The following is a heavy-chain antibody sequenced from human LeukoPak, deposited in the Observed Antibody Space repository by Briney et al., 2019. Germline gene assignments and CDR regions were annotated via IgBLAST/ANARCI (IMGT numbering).Heavy chain of an antibody. CDR1: GFTFSSYS. CDR3: ARANVDTAMLFDY. J-gene: IGHJ4*02. Sequence: KPGGSLRLSCAASGFTFSSYSVNWVRQAPGKGLEWVSSISSSSSYIYYADSVKGRFTISRDNAKNSLYLQMNSLRAEDTAVYYCARANVDTAMLFDYWGQGTLVTVSS. CDR2: ISSSSSYI. D-gene: IGHD5-18*01. V-gene: IGHV3-21*01.